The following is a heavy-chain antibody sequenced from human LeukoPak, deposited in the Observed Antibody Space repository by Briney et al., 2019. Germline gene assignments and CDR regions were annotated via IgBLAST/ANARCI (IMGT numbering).Heavy chain of an antibody. Sequence: PSETLSLTCTVSGGSISNSSYYWGWIRQPPGKGLEWIGSIYYSGSTYYNPSLKSRVTISVDTSKNQFSLKLSSVTAADTAVYYCARQYSSSHFDYWGQGTLVTVSS. D-gene: IGHD6-6*01. CDR1: GGSISNSSYY. V-gene: IGHV4-39*01. CDR3: ARQYSSSHFDY. CDR2: IYYSGST. J-gene: IGHJ4*02.